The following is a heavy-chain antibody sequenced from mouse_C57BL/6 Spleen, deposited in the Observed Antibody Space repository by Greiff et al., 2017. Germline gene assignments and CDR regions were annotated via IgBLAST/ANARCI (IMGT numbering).Heavy chain of an antibody. V-gene: IGHV3-6*01. CDR1: GYSITSGYY. D-gene: IGHD1-1*02. J-gene: IGHJ4*01. Sequence: EVQLQESGPGLVKPSQSLSLTCSVTGYSITSGYYWNWIRQFPGNKLEWMGYISYDGSNNYNPSLKNRISITRDTSKNQFFLKLNSVTTEDTATYYGARGEGGYFAMDDWGQGASVTVSS. CDR2: ISYDGSN. CDR3: ARGEGGYFAMDD.